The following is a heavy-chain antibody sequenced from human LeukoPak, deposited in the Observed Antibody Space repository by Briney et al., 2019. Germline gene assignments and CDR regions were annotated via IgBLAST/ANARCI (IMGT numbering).Heavy chain of an antibody. Sequence: ASVKVSCKASGGTFSSYAISWVRQAPRQGLEWMGGIIPIFGTANYAQKFQGRVTITADESTSTAYMELSSLRSEDTAVYYCARGYYGSGSYPYYYYYGMDVWGKGTTVTVSS. V-gene: IGHV1-69*13. CDR3: ARGYYGSGSYPYYYYYGMDV. CDR1: GGTFSSYA. D-gene: IGHD3-10*01. CDR2: IIPIFGTA. J-gene: IGHJ6*04.